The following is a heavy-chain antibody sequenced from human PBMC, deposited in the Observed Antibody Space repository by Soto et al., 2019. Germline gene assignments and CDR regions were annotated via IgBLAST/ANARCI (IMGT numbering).Heavy chain of an antibody. Sequence: QVQLVQSGAEEKKPGASVKVSCKASGYTFTSYAMHWVRQAPGQRLEWMGWINAGNGNTKYSQKFQGRVTITRHTSASTAYMELSSLRSEDTAVYYCARSIVVVTALDYWGQGTRVTVSS. D-gene: IGHD2-21*02. CDR3: ARSIVVVTALDY. CDR2: INAGNGNT. V-gene: IGHV1-3*05. CDR1: GYTFTSYA. J-gene: IGHJ4*02.